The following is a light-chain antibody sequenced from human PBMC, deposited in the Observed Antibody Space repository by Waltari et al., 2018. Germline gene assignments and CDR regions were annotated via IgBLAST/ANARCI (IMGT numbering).Light chain of an antibody. CDR1: QSILDRADNKTF. J-gene: IGKJ2*01. Sequence: DIVMTQSPDSLGVSLGERATINRKSSQSILDRADNKTFLAWYHLKPGQPPRLLIYWASTRPGVPDSFSGSGSGTDFSLTISRLQAEDVGVYYCQQYYRSPYTFGQGTKLDFK. V-gene: IGKV4-1*01. CDR3: QQYYRSPYT. CDR2: WAS.